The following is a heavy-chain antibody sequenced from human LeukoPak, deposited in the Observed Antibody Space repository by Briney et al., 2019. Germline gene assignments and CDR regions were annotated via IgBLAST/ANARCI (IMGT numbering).Heavy chain of an antibody. CDR2: ISGSGGST. V-gene: IGHV3-23*01. D-gene: IGHD6-13*01. J-gene: IGHJ4*02. CDR1: GFTFSSYA. CDR3: AKDWEQQLVQGYDY. Sequence: GGSLSLSCAASGFTFSSYAMSWVRQAPGKGLEWVSAISGSGGSTYYADSVKGRFTISRDNSKNTLYLQMNSLRAEDTAVYYCAKDWEQQLVQGYDYRGQGTLVTVSS.